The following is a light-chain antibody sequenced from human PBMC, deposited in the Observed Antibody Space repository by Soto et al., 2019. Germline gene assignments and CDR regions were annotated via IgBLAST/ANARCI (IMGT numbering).Light chain of an antibody. CDR2: KAT. J-gene: IGKJ2*01. CDR3: QEYNSHSRYT. V-gene: IGKV1-5*03. CDR1: QSISSW. Sequence: DIQMTQSPSTLSASVGDRVTITCRASQSISSWLAWYQQKPGKAPKLLIYKATSLQSEVPSRFSGSGSGTEFSLTISSLQPDDYATYYCQEYNSHSRYTFGQGTKLEIK.